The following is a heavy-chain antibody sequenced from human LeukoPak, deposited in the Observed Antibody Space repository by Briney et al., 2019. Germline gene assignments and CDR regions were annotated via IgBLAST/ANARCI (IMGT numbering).Heavy chain of an antibody. Sequence: GGSLRLSCTASGFTFGDYAMSWFRQAPGKGLEWVGFIRSKAYGGTTEYAASVKGRFTISRDDSKSIAYLQMNSLKTEDTAVYYCTRVRVRCDDTAMVPFDYWGQGTLVTVSS. CDR3: TRVRVRCDDTAMVPFDY. CDR2: IRSKAYGGTT. D-gene: IGHD5-18*01. J-gene: IGHJ4*02. V-gene: IGHV3-49*03. CDR1: GFTFGDYA.